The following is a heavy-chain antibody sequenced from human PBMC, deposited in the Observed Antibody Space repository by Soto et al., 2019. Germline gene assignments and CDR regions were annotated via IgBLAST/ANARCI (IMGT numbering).Heavy chain of an antibody. V-gene: IGHV4-31*03. J-gene: IGHJ4*02. Sequence: SETLSLTCTVSGGSISSGGYYWSWIRQHPGKGLEWIGYIYYSGSTYYNPSLKSRVTISVDTSKNQFSLKLSSVTAADTAVYYCARRGYSYGFDYWGQGTPVTVSS. CDR2: IYYSGST. D-gene: IGHD5-18*01. CDR3: ARRGYSYGFDY. CDR1: GGSISSGGYY.